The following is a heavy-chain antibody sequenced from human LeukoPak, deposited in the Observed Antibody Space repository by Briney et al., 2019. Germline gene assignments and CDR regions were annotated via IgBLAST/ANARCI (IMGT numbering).Heavy chain of an antibody. J-gene: IGHJ4*02. D-gene: IGHD3-10*01. V-gene: IGHV3-48*04. Sequence: GGSLRLSCAASGFTFSSYSMNWVRQAPGKGLEWVSYISSSGSTIYYADSVKGRFTISRDNAKNSLYLQMNSLRAEDTAVYYCARDFYVGSGSYYIGYWGQGTLVTVSS. CDR2: ISSSGSTI. CDR1: GFTFSSYS. CDR3: ARDFYVGSGSYYIGY.